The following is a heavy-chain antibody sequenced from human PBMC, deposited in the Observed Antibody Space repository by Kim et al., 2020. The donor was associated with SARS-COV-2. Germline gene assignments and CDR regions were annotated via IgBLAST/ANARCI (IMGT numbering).Heavy chain of an antibody. J-gene: IGHJ3*02. CDR3: AKARGELPNDAFDI. CDR2: IWYDGSNK. V-gene: IGHV3-33*06. Sequence: GGSLRLSCAASGFTFSSYGMHWVRQAPGKGLEWVAVIWYDGSNKYYADSVKGRFTISRDNSKHTLYLQMNSLRAEDTAVYYCAKARGELPNDAFDIWGQGTMVIVSS. D-gene: IGHD1-26*01. CDR1: GFTFSSYG.